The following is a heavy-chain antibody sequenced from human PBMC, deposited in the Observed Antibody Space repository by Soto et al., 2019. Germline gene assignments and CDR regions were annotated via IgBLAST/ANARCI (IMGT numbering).Heavy chain of an antibody. D-gene: IGHD3-9*01. J-gene: IGHJ5*02. CDR1: GYTFTGYY. CDR2: INPNSGGT. Sequence: ASVKVSCKASGYTFTGYYMHWVRQAPGQGLEWMGWINPNSGGTNYAQKFQGWVTMTRDTSISTAYMELSRLRSDDTAVYYCARGAYYDILTGYDINWFDPWGQGTLVTVSS. V-gene: IGHV1-2*04. CDR3: ARGAYYDILTGYDINWFDP.